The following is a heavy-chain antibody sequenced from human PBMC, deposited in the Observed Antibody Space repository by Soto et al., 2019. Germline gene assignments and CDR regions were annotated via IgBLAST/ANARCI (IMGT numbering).Heavy chain of an antibody. V-gene: IGHV4-61*01. CDR3: ARGDFWSGYDY. CDR1: GGSVYSGSYY. CDR2: IQNSGST. J-gene: IGHJ4*02. D-gene: IGHD3-3*01. Sequence: SETLSLTCTVSGGSVYSGSYYWSWIRQPPRKGLEWIAYIQNSGSTNYNPSLKSLVTISVDTSNNQFSLKLSSVTAADTAVYYCARGDFWSGYDYWGQGALVTVSS.